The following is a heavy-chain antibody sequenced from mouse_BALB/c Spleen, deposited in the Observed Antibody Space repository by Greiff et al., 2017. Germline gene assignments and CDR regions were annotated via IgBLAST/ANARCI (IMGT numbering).Heavy chain of an antibody. J-gene: IGHJ2*01. CDR1: GFTFTDYY. CDR3: ATGNYFDY. CDR2: IRNKANGYTT. Sequence: EVKVVESGGGLVQPGGSLRLSCATSGFTFTDYYMSWVRQPPGKALEWLGFIRNKANGYTTEYSASVKGRFTISRDNSQSILYLQMNTLRAEDSATYYCATGNYFDYWGQGTTLTVSS. V-gene: IGHV7-3*02. D-gene: IGHD4-1*01.